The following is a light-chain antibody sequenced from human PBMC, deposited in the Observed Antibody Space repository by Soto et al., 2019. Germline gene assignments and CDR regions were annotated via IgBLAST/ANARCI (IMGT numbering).Light chain of an antibody. Sequence: QSALTQPRSVSVSPGQSVTISFTGTSSDVGGYNYVSWYQQHPGKAPKIMIYDVSKRPSGVPDRFSGSKSGNTASLTISGLQAEDEADYYCCSYAGSYTYVFGTGTKVTVL. J-gene: IGLJ1*01. CDR1: SSDVGGYNY. CDR3: CSYAGSYTYV. V-gene: IGLV2-11*01. CDR2: DVS.